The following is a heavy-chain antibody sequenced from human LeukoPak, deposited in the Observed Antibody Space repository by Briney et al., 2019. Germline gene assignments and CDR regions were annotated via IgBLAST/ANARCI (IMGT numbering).Heavy chain of an antibody. Sequence: GGSLRLSCAASGFIFSTYRLNWGRQAPGKGLEWGSSISSSGTYIYYADSMKGRFTISRGDAKNSLYLQMNSLRAEDTAVYYCARTPSSENYFPWYFDLWGRGTLVTVSS. D-gene: IGHD2/OR15-2a*01. CDR2: ISSSGTYI. CDR3: ARTPSSENYFPWYFDL. V-gene: IGHV3-21*01. J-gene: IGHJ2*01. CDR1: GFIFSTYR.